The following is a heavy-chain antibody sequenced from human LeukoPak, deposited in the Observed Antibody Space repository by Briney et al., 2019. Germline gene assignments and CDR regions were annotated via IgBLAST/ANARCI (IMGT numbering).Heavy chain of an antibody. V-gene: IGHV4-61*08. Sequence: MASETLSLTCTVSGGSISSGGYYWSWIRQPPGKGLEWIGYIHHTGKNWYNPPLQSRVTLSVDTSKSELSLRLNSVTAADTAVYYCAKWHEKLLAFDSWGQGTLVTVSS. CDR1: GGSISSGGYY. D-gene: IGHD1-7*01. CDR3: AKWHEKLLAFDS. CDR2: IHHTGKN. J-gene: IGHJ4*02.